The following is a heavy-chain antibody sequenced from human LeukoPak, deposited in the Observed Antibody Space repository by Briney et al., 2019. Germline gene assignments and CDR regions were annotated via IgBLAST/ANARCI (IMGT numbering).Heavy chain of an antibody. CDR2: IYHSGST. CDR1: GGSISSSNW. Sequence: SETLSLTCAVSGGSISSSNWWSWVRQPPGKGLEWIGEIYHSGSTNYNPSLKSRVTISVDKSKNQFSLKLSSVTAADTAVYYCARGALAGSGSYYPSFDAFDIWGQGTMVTVSS. V-gene: IGHV4-4*02. J-gene: IGHJ3*02. CDR3: ARGALAGSGSYYPSFDAFDI. D-gene: IGHD3-10*01.